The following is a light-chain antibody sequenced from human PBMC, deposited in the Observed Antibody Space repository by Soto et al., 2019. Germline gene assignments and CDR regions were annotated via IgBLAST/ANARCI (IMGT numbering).Light chain of an antibody. V-gene: IGKV3-20*01. CDR3: HQYDKAPQT. J-gene: IGKJ2*01. Sequence: EIVLMQSPGTLSLSPGDRATLSCRASQSVSTKLAWYQQKPGQAPRLLIYAASNRATGIPDKFSGSGSGADYSLTISRLEPEDSAVYYCHQYDKAPQTFGQGTKVDNK. CDR2: AAS. CDR1: QSVSTK.